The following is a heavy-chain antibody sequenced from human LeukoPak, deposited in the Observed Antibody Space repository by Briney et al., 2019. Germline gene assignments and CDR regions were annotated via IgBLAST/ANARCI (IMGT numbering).Heavy chain of an antibody. CDR2: MSYDGSNK. CDR1: GFTFSSYG. D-gene: IGHD2-15*01. J-gene: IGHJ3*02. V-gene: IGHV3-30*18. Sequence: PGGSLGLSCAASGFTFSSYGMHWVRQAPGKGLEWVAVMSYDGSNKYYADSVKGRFTISRDNSKNTLYLQMNSLRAEDTAVYYCAKSILVVAAGDAFDIWGQGTMVTVSS. CDR3: AKSILVVAAGDAFDI.